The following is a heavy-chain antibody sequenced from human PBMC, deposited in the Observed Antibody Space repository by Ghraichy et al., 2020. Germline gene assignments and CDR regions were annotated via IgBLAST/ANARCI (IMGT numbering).Heavy chain of an antibody. D-gene: IGHD4-17*01. J-gene: IGHJ4*02. CDR2: SRYNGDT. V-gene: IGHV4-39*07. Sequence: SETLSLSCTVSGDSVSSSIHYWGWVRQPPGKGLEWIGSSRYNGDTFYNPSLKSRVTISIDTPKNQFSLKLNSVTAADTAVYYCVRHVGMTTATTTRYLNWGQGTLVTVSS. CDR3: VRHVGMTTATTTRYLN. CDR1: GDSVSSSIHY.